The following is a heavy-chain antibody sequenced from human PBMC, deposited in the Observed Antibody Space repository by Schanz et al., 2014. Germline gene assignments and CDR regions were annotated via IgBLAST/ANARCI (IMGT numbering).Heavy chain of an antibody. Sequence: QLMQSGSEVRKPGASVKVSCKASGYIFGSHGMTWVRQAPGQGPELMGWINAHTGNTQYAQKFQGRVNMTRDTVTTTVHLELTRLRTDDTAIYYGARVHSAAYHYNRPGAFDIWGQGTRVTVSS. V-gene: IGHV1-18*01. CDR1: GYIFGSHG. J-gene: IGHJ3*02. D-gene: IGHD3-10*01. CDR2: INAHTGNT. CDR3: ARVHSAAYHYNRPGAFDI.